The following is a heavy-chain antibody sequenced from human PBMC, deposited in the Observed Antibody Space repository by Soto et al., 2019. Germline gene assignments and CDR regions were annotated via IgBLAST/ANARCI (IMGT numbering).Heavy chain of an antibody. CDR3: AKDQGPSGSLDP. D-gene: IGHD1-26*01. CDR1: GFTFSSYG. Sequence: PGGSLRLSCAASGFTFSSYGMHWVRQAPGKGLEWVAVISYDGSNKYYADSVKGRFTISRDNSKNTLYLQMNSLRAEDTAVYYWAKDQGPSGSLDPWGQGTLVTVSS. CDR2: ISYDGSNK. J-gene: IGHJ5*02. V-gene: IGHV3-30*18.